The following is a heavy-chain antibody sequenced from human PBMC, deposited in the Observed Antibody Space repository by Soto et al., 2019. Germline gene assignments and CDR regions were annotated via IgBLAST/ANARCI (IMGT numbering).Heavy chain of an antibody. D-gene: IGHD6-13*01. CDR1: GFILSDCA. CDR3: AKDSVPAQQQLVLIHYYYYMDV. J-gene: IGHJ6*03. Sequence: GGSLRLSCATSGFILSDCAMNWVRQAPGKGLEWVSYISSSGSGGSTYYADSEKGRFTTSRDNSKNTLYLQMNSLRAEDTAVYYCAKDSVPAQQQLVLIHYYYYMDVWGKGTTVTVSS. CDR2: ISSSGSGGST. V-gene: IGHV3-23*01.